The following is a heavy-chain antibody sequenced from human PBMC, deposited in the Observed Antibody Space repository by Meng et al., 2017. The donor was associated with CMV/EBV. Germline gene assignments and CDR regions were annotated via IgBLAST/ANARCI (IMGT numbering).Heavy chain of an antibody. J-gene: IGHJ6*02. CDR3: ASDNLYSSSPYYGMDV. D-gene: IGHD6-6*01. CDR2: INPNSGGT. CDR1: GYTFTGYY. Sequence: SLKVSCQASGYTFTGYYMHWVRQAPGQGLEWMGWINPNSGGTNYAQKFQGRVTMTRDTSISTAYMELSRLRSDDTAVYYCASDNLYSSSPYYGMDVWGQGTTVTVSS. V-gene: IGHV1-2*02.